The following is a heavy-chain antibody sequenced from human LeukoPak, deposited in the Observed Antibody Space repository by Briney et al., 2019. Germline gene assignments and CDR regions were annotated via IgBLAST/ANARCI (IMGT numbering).Heavy chain of an antibody. V-gene: IGHV4-59*01. J-gene: IGHJ3*02. Sequence: SETLSLTCTVSGGSISSYYWSWIRQPPGKGLEWIGYIYYSGSTNYNPSLKSRVTISVDTSKNQFSLKLSSVTAADTAVYYCARKARPRDAFDIWGQGTMVTASS. CDR1: GGSISSYY. D-gene: IGHD6-6*01. CDR2: IYYSGST. CDR3: ARKARPRDAFDI.